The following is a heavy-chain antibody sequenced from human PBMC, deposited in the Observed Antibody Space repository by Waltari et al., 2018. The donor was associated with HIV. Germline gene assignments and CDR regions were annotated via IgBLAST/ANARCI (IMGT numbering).Heavy chain of an antibody. D-gene: IGHD2-2*01. Sequence: EVQLVESGGGLVQPGGSLRLSCAASGVTFSRHWMHWVRQVPGKGLVWVSRINNDGSSTSYADFVKGRFTISRDNAKNTLYLQMNSLRADDTGVYYCARPPGYCSSSSCRSYYSGMDVWGQGTTVTVSS. CDR1: GVTFSRHW. V-gene: IGHV3-74*01. CDR2: INNDGSST. CDR3: ARPPGYCSSSSCRSYYSGMDV. J-gene: IGHJ6*02.